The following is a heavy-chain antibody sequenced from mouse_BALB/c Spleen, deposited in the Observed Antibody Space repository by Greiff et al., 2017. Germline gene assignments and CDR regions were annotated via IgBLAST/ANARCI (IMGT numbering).Heavy chain of an antibody. CDR3: ARDDGMGGAY. J-gene: IGHJ3*01. D-gene: IGHD2-3*01. CDR2: ISDGGSYT. CDR1: GFTFSDYY. Sequence: EVHLVESGGGLVKPGGSLKLSCAASGFTFSDYYMYWVRQTPEKRLEWVATISDGGSYTYYPDSVKGRFTISRDNAKNNLYLQMSSLKSEDTAMYYCARDDGMGGAYWGQGTLVTVSA. V-gene: IGHV5-4*02.